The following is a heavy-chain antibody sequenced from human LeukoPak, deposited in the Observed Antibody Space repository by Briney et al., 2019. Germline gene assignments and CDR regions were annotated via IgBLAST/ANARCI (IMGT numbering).Heavy chain of an antibody. CDR1: GFTVSSNY. Sequence: GGSLRLSCAASGFTVSSNYMSWVRQAPGKGLEWVSVIYSGGSTYYADSVKGRFTISRDNSKNTLYLQMNSLRAEDTAVYYCARIAAVGDYYYIDVWGKGTTVTVSS. V-gene: IGHV3-53*01. CDR2: IYSGGST. D-gene: IGHD2-15*01. J-gene: IGHJ6*03. CDR3: ARIAAVGDYYYIDV.